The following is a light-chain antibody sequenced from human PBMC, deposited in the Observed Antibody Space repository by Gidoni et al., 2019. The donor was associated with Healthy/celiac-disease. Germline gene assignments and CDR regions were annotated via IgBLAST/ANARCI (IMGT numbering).Light chain of an antibody. CDR1: NLGDKY. V-gene: IGLV3-1*01. CDR3: QAWDSSTVV. J-gene: IGLJ2*01. CDR2: QDS. Sequence: SYELTQPPSVSVSPGQTASITCSGDNLGDKYACWYQQKPGQSPVLVIYQDSKRPSGIPERFSGSNSGNTATLTISGTQAMDEADYYCQAWDSSTVVFGGGTKLTDL.